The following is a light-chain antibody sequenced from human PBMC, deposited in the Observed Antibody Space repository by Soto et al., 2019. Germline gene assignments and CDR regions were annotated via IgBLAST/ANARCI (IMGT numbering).Light chain of an antibody. CDR1: QSISSW. J-gene: IGKJ4*01. Sequence: DIHVTQSPSTLSESVGDRVTITCRASQSISSWLAWYQQKPGKAPKLLIYDASSLESGVPSRFSGSGSGTEFTLTFNNLQPDDFATYYCQQYDNWVAFGGGTKV. CDR2: DAS. V-gene: IGKV1-5*01. CDR3: QQYDNWVA.